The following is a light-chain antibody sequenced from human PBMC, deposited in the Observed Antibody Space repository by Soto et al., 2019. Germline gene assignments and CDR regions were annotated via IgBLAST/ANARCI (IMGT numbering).Light chain of an antibody. V-gene: IGKV1-39*01. Sequence: DIQLTQSPSSLSASVGDRVTITCRPSQAINKYLSWFRQKPGKAPEPLIYDVSTLQSGVPSRFSGSGSGTYFTLTISSLQLDDFVSYYCQQSLSTPWSFGQGTKV. CDR1: QAINKY. J-gene: IGKJ1*01. CDR3: QQSLSTPWS. CDR2: DVS.